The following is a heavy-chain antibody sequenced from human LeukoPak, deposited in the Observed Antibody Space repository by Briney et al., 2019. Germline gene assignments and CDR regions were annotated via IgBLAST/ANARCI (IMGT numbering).Heavy chain of an antibody. D-gene: IGHD6-13*01. V-gene: IGHV3-15*01. Sequence: GGSLRLSCAASGFTFSNAWMSWVRQAPGKGLEWVGRIKSKTDGGTIDYAAPVRGRFTISRDDSKNTLYLQMNSLKTEDTAVYYCTTDSSSWLGVFDYWGQGTLVTVSS. CDR1: GFTFSNAW. CDR2: IKSKTDGGTI. J-gene: IGHJ4*02. CDR3: TTDSSSWLGVFDY.